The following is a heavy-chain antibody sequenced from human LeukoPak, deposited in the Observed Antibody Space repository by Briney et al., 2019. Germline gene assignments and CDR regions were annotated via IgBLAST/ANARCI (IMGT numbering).Heavy chain of an antibody. D-gene: IGHD3-16*01. V-gene: IGHV1-8*03. CDR3: ARNFGEDY. J-gene: IGHJ4*02. CDR2: FNPNSGNT. Sequence: ASVKVSCKASGYTFTNYDISWVRQATGQGLEWIGWFNPNSGNTGYAHKFQDRVTISIDTSINTAYMELNSLKSEDTGIYYCARNFGEDYWGQGTLVTVSS. CDR1: GYTFTNYD.